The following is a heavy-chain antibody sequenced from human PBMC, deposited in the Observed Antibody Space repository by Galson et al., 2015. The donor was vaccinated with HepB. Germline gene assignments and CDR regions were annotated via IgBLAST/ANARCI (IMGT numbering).Heavy chain of an antibody. V-gene: IGHV1-8*01. CDR2: MNPNSGNT. D-gene: IGHD2-8*01. CDR3: ARGRLLMNWFDP. J-gene: IGHJ5*02. CDR1: GYTFTSYD. Sequence: SVKVSCKASGYTFTSYDINWVRQATGQGLEWMGWMNPNSGNTGYAQKFQGRVTMTRNTSISTAYMELSSLRSEDTAVYYCARGRLLMNWFDPWGQGTLVTVSS.